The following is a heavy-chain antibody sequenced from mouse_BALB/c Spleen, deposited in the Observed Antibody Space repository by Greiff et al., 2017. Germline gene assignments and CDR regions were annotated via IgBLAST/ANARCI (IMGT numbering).Heavy chain of an antibody. CDR2: ISSGSSTI. Sequence: EVMLVESGGGLVQPGGSRKLSCAASGFTFSSFGMHWVRQAPEKGLEWVAYISSGSSTIYYADTVKGRFTISRDNPKNTLFLQMTSLRSEDTAMYYFARDYYGSSSDWGQGTTLTVSS. J-gene: IGHJ2*01. CDR1: GFTFSSFG. D-gene: IGHD1-1*01. V-gene: IGHV5-17*02. CDR3: ARDYYGSSSD.